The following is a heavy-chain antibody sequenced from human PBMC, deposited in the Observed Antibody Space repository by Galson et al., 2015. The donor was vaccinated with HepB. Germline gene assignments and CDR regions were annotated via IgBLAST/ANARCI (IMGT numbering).Heavy chain of an antibody. CDR1: GFTFSSYA. CDR3: AKPGRITMIVVVIGYFDY. V-gene: IGHV3-23*01. J-gene: IGHJ4*02. D-gene: IGHD3-22*01. Sequence: SLRLSCAASGFTFSSYAMSWVRQAPEKGLEWVSAISGSGGSTYYADSVKGRFTISRDNSKNTLYLQMNSLRAEDTAVYYCAKPGRITMIVVVIGYFDYWGQGTLVTVSS. CDR2: ISGSGGST.